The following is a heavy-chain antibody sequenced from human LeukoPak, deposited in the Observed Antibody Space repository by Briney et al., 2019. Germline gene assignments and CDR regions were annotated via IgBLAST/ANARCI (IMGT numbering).Heavy chain of an antibody. Sequence: GASVKVSCKASGYTFTDYDFNWVRQAPGQGLEWMGIINPSGGSTNYAQKLQGRVTMTRDMSTSTVYMELSSLRSDDTAVYYCARGGNEVVADAEYFQHWGQGTLVTVSS. J-gene: IGHJ1*01. CDR3: ARGGNEVVADAEYFQH. D-gene: IGHD3-22*01. CDR2: INPSGGST. CDR1: GYTFTDYD. V-gene: IGHV1-46*04.